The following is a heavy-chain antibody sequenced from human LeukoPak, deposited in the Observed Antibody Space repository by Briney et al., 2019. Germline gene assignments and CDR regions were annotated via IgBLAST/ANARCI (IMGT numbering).Heavy chain of an antibody. D-gene: IGHD3-22*01. V-gene: IGHV1-18*01. CDR2: ISAYNGNT. J-gene: IGHJ6*02. CDR1: GYTFTSYG. Sequence: GASVKVSCKASGYTFTSYGISWVRQAPGQGLEWMGWISAYNGNTNYAQKVQGRVTMTADTSTSTANMELRSLRSEDTAVYYCARDLTSHDSSGYYFYYNGMDVWGQGTTVSVSS. CDR3: ARDLTSHDSSGYYFYYNGMDV.